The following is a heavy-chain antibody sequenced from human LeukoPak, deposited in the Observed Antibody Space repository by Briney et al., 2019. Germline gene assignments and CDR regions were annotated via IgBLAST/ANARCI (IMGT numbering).Heavy chain of an antibody. V-gene: IGHV1-2*02. J-gene: IGHJ6*03. D-gene: IGHD3-10*01. CDR3: ARDRGRISEYYGSGRSLQYYMDV. CDR2: ISPNSGGT. CDR1: GYTFTDYY. Sequence: ASVNVSCTPSGYTFTDYYMHWVRQAPGQGHEWMGWISPNSGGTNYVQTFQGRVTMTRDTSIRTAYMEMRRLISDDTAVYYCARDRGRISEYYGSGRSLQYYMDVWGKGTTVTVSS.